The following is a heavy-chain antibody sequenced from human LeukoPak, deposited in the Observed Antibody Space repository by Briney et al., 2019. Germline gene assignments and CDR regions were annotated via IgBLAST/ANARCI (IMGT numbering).Heavy chain of an antibody. V-gene: IGHV1-18*01. CDR2: ISAYNGNT. J-gene: IGHJ4*02. CDR3: ARAVGYYYDSSGAGNY. D-gene: IGHD3-22*01. Sequence: ASVKVSCKASDYTFTSYGISWVRQAPGQGLEWMGWISAYNGNTNYAQKLQGRVTMTTDTSTSTAYMELRSLRSDGTAVYYCARAVGYYYDSSGAGNYWGQGTLVTVSS. CDR1: DYTFTSYG.